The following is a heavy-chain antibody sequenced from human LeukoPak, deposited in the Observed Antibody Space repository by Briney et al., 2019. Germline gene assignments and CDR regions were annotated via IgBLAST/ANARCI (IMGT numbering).Heavy chain of an antibody. CDR3: ARDRRWDGLHAFDL. J-gene: IGHJ3*01. CDR2: IYSGGTT. V-gene: IGHV4-39*07. Sequence: SETLSLTCSVSGGSISSSSYFWGWIRQPPGKGLEWIGNIYSGGTTYYNPSLKSRVTISVDTSANQFSLKLTSVTAADTAVYYCARDRRWDGLHAFDLWGQGTMVTVSS. D-gene: IGHD5-24*01. CDR1: GGSISSSSYF.